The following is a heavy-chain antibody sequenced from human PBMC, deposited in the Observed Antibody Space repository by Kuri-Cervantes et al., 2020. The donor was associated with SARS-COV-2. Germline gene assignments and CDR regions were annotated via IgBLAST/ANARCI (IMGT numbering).Heavy chain of an antibody. V-gene: IGHV1-2*02. D-gene: IGHD6-13*01. J-gene: IGHJ4*02. Sequence: ASVKVSCKASGGTFSSYAISWVRQAPGQGLEWMGWINPNSGGTNYAQKFQGRVTMTRDTSISTAYMELSRLRSDDTAVYYCARPSAAAGTGAVHEDYWGQGTLVTVSS. CDR1: GGTFSSYA. CDR3: ARPSAAAGTGAVHEDY. CDR2: INPNSGGT.